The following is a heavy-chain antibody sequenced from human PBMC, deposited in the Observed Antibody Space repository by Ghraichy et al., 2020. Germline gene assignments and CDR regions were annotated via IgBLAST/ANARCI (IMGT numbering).Heavy chain of an antibody. CDR2: IYSAGLT. D-gene: IGHD2-21*02. J-gene: IGHJ4*02. Sequence: GESLNISCEASGITVSTKYMHWVRQAPGKGLEWVSLIYSAGLTRYADSVRDRFTISRDSSTNKLFLQMDSLRAEDTAVYYCVGGNCGGDCYFDYWGQGTLVTVSS. V-gene: IGHV3-66*01. CDR3: VGGNCGGDCYFDY. CDR1: GITVSTKY.